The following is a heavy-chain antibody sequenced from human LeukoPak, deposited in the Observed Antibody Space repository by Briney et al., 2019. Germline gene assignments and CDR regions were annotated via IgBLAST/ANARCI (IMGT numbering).Heavy chain of an antibody. D-gene: IGHD1-1*01. J-gene: IGHJ4*02. CDR1: GFTFSSYE. V-gene: IGHV3-48*03. CDR2: ISSSGFTM. CDR3: ARQSSIWNDGTNTDFNS. Sequence: GGSLRLSCVASGFTFSSYEMNWVRQAPGKGLEWVSYISSSGFTMYYADSVEGRFTISRDNARNSLYLQMNSLRAEDTAVYYCARQSSIWNDGTNTDFNSWGQGTLVTVSS.